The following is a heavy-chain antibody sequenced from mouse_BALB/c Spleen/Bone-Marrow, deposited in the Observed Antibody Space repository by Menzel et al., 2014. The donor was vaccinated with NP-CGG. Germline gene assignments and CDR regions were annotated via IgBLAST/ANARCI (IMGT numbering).Heavy chain of an antibody. CDR2: INPSSGYT. CDR3: ARKGWLPVAY. Sequence: QVQLQQPAAELARPGASVKMSCKSSGYTFTSYTMHWVKQRPGQGLEWIGYINPSSGYTEYNQKFKDKTTLTADKSSSTAYMQLSSLTSEDSAVYYCARKGWLPVAYWGQGTLVNVSA. D-gene: IGHD2-3*01. J-gene: IGHJ3*01. CDR1: GYTFTSYT. V-gene: IGHV1-4*02.